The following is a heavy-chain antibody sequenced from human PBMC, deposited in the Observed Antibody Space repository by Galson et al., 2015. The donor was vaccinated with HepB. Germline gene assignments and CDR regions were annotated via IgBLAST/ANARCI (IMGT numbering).Heavy chain of an antibody. CDR1: GFTFSSYA. CDR2: ISGSGGST. CDR3: AKDLIPFSGSYSDNGMDV. Sequence: SLRLSCAASGFTFSSYAMSWVRQAPGKGLEWVSAISGSGGSTYYADSVKGRFTISRDNSKNTLYLQMNSLRAEDTAVYYCAKDLIPFSGSYSDNGMDVWGQGTTVTVSS. J-gene: IGHJ6*02. D-gene: IGHD1-26*01. V-gene: IGHV3-23*01.